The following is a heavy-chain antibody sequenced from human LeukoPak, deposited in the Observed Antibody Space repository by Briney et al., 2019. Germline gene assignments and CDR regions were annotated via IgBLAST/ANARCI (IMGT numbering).Heavy chain of an antibody. Sequence: ASVKVSCKASGYTFTGYYMHWVRQAPGQGLEWMGWINPNSGGTNYAQKFQGRVTMTRDTSISTAYMELSRLRSDDTAVYYCARSYCSSTSCYVHFDYWGQGTLVTVSS. CDR1: GYTFTGYY. D-gene: IGHD2-2*01. J-gene: IGHJ4*02. CDR2: INPNSGGT. V-gene: IGHV1-2*02. CDR3: ARSYCSSTSCYVHFDY.